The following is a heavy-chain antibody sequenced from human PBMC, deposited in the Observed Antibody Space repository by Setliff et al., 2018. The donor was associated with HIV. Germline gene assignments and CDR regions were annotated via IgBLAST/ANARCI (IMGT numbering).Heavy chain of an antibody. J-gene: IGHJ3*02. Sequence: ASVKVSCKTSDHTFTNYGIYWVRQAPGQGLEWMGWISNYNGNTNYAQKFHGRVTMTTDTSTRTAYVEMRGLTYDDTAVYYCARASGGNSVENGFDIWGQGTMVTVS. V-gene: IGHV1-18*01. CDR2: ISNYNGNT. D-gene: IGHD1-26*01. CDR3: ARASGGNSVENGFDI. CDR1: DHTFTNYG.